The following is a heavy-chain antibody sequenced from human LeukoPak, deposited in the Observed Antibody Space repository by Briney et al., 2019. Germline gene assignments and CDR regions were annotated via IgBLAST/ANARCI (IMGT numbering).Heavy chain of an antibody. Sequence: SETLSLTCAVSGGSFSGYSWSWIRQPPGKGLEWIGEINHSGSTNYNPSLKSRVTISMDTSKNQFSLKLSSVTAADTAVYYCARHRIVIVPAPWGPDPWGQGTLVTVSS. D-gene: IGHD2-2*01. J-gene: IGHJ5*02. CDR3: ARHRIVIVPAPWGPDP. V-gene: IGHV4-34*01. CDR1: GGSFSGYS. CDR2: INHSGST.